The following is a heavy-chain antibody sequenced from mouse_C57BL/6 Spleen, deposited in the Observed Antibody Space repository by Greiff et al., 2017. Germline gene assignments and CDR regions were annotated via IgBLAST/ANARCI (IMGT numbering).Heavy chain of an antibody. CDR3: ARSYDGYYTPWFAY. J-gene: IGHJ3*01. CDR1: GYAFTNYL. Sequence: LVESGAELVRPGTSVKVSCKASGYAFTNYLIEWVKQRPGQGLEWIGVINPGSGGTNYNEKFKGKATLTADKSSSTAYMQLSSLTSEDSAVYFCARSYDGYYTPWFAYWGQGTLVTVSA. D-gene: IGHD2-3*01. V-gene: IGHV1-54*01. CDR2: INPGSGGT.